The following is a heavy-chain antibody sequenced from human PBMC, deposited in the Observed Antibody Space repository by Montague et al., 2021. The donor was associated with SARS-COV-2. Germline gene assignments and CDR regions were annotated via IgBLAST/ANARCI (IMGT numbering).Heavy chain of an antibody. Sequence: SLRLSCAASGFTFRSYAMSWVRQAPGEGLEWVSSISGSGLSTYYADSVKGRFTISRDNSKNTLYLQMNSLRAEDTAVYYCAKVYTDFWSGSYYYMDVWGKGTRVTVSS. V-gene: IGHV3-23*01. D-gene: IGHD3-3*01. CDR1: GFTFRSYA. CDR3: AKVYTDFWSGSYYYMDV. J-gene: IGHJ6*03. CDR2: ISGSGLST.